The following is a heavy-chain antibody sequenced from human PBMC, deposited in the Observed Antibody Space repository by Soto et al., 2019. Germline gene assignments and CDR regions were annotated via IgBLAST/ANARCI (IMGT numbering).Heavy chain of an antibody. J-gene: IGHJ6*02. Sequence: EVQLVESGGGLGRPGVSLRLSCAASEFTFNNYWMHEVRQVPGKGLEWVSRINTDGSSTNYADSVTGRFAIYRDNADNTVYLQMNRLRANDTAVYYCARGIYLKYGLYVWGQGATVTVSS. CDR2: INTDGSST. CDR1: EFTFNNYW. D-gene: IGHD3-16*02. V-gene: IGHV3-74*01. CDR3: ARGIYLKYGLYV.